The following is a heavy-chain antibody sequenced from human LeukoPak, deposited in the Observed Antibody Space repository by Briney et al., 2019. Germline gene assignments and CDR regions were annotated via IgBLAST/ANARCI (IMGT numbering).Heavy chain of an antibody. V-gene: IGHV1-2*02. D-gene: IGHD6-13*01. CDR1: GYTFTGYY. CDR3: ARVRDSSSWYGPPTYYYYYYMDV. Sequence: GASVKVSCKASGYTFTGYYMHWVRQAPGQGLEWMGWINPNSGGTNYAQKFQGRVTMTRDTSISTAYMELSRLRSDDTAVYYCARVRDSSSWYGPPTYYYYYYMDVWGKGTTVTVSS. CDR2: INPNSGGT. J-gene: IGHJ6*03.